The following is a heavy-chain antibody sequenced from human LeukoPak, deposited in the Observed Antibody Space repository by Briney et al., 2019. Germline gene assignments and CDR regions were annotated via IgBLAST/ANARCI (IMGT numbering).Heavy chain of an antibody. CDR3: ARDDGYSFAFDI. CDR1: GGSISSYY. V-gene: IGHV4-59*01. J-gene: IGHJ3*02. CDR2: IYYSGST. D-gene: IGHD5-18*01. Sequence: PSETLSLTCTVSGGSISSYYWSWIRQPPGKGLDWIGYIYYSGSTNYNPSLKSRVTISVDTSKNQFSLKLSSVTAADTAVYYCARDDGYSFAFDIWGQGTMVTVSS.